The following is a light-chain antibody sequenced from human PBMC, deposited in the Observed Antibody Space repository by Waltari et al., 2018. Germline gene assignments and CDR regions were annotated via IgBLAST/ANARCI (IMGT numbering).Light chain of an antibody. J-gene: IGKJ4*01. CDR2: DAS. CDR3: QQYDDLPLT. CDR1: QDIRKN. Sequence: DIQMTQSPSSLSASVGDRVTITCQASQDIRKNLNWYQQILGKAPQLLIYDASILETGVPSRFSGSGSGTHFTFTINTLQPEDIATYYCQQYDDLPLTFGGGTKVEIK. V-gene: IGKV1-33*01.